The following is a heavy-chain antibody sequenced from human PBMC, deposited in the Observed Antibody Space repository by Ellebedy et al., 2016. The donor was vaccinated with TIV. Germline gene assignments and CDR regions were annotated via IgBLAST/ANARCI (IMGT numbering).Heavy chain of an antibody. CDR3: AKFVRGYCSSTSCYAMGYYYYGMDV. CDR1: GFTFSSYA. V-gene: IGHV3-23*01. CDR2: ISGSGGST. J-gene: IGHJ6*02. D-gene: IGHD2-2*01. Sequence: GESLKISXAASGFTFSSYAMSWVRQAPGKGLEWVSAISGSGGSTYYADSVKGRFTISRDNSKNTLYLQMNSLRAEDTAVYYCAKFVRGYCSSTSCYAMGYYYYGMDVWGQGTTVTVSS.